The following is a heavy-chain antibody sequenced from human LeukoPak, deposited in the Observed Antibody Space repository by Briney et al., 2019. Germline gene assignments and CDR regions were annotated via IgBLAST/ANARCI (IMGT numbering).Heavy chain of an antibody. CDR3: ARDPEHFDLYESSGQLDS. CDR1: GYSISSGYY. D-gene: IGHD3-22*01. CDR2: IYHRGST. J-gene: IGHJ4*02. V-gene: IGHV4-38-2*02. Sequence: PSETLSLTCTVSGYSISSGYYWGWIRQPPGKGLEWIGSIYHRGSTYYNPSLQSRVTILVDTSKNQFSLKLNSVTAADTAVYYCARDPEHFDLYESSGQLDSWGQGTQVTVSS.